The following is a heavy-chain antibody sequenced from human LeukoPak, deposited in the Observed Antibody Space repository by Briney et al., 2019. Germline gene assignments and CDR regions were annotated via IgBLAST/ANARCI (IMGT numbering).Heavy chain of an antibody. CDR1: GFTFSDYY. CDR2: ISSSGSTI. V-gene: IGHV3-11*01. CDR3: AIIAAAGSYYYYGMDV. J-gene: IGHJ6*02. Sequence: PGGSLRLSCAASGFTFSDYYMSWIRQAPGKGLEWVSYISSSGSTIYYADSVKGRFTISRDNAKNSLYLQMNSLRAEDTAVYYCAIIAAAGSYYYYGMDVWGQGTTVTVSS. D-gene: IGHD6-13*01.